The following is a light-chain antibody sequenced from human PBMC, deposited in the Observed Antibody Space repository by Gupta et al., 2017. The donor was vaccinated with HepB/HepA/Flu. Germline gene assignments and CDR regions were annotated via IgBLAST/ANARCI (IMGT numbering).Light chain of an antibody. CDR3: QQDGTPLT. Sequence: EIVLTQSPGTLSLSPGERASLSCRASQSISSSYLAWYQQRPGQAPRLLIYGASSRATGIPDRFSGSGSGTDFTLTSRRREPEDFAVYYGQQDGTPLTFGQGTKLEIK. CDR1: QSISSSY. J-gene: IGKJ2*01. V-gene: IGKV3-20*01. CDR2: GAS.